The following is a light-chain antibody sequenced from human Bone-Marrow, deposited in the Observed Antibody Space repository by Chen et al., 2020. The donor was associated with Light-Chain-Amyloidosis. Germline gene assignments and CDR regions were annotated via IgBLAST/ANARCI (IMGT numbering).Light chain of an antibody. Sequence: SYELTQPPSVSVSPGPTARLTCSGDDLPTKYAYWYHQKPGQAPVLVIHRDTERPSGISERFSGSSSGTTATLTISGVQAEDEADYHCQSADSSGTYEVIFGGGTKLTVL. CDR1: DLPTKY. CDR3: QSADSSGTYEVI. CDR2: RDT. J-gene: IGLJ2*01. V-gene: IGLV3-25*03.